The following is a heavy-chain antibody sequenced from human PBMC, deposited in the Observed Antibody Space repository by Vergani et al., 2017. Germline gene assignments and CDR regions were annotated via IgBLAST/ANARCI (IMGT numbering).Heavy chain of an antibody. J-gene: IGHJ4*02. CDR1: GSSISSYY. CDR2: IYYSGST. Sequence: QVQLQESGPGLVKPSETLSLTCTVSGSSISSYYWSWIRQPPGKGLEWIGYIYYSGSTNYNPSLKSRVTISVDTSKNQFSLKLSSVTAADTAVYYCARLIVVVMSVRFYYWGQGTLVTVSS. CDR3: ARLIVVVMSVRFYY. V-gene: IGHV4-59*12. D-gene: IGHD3-22*01.